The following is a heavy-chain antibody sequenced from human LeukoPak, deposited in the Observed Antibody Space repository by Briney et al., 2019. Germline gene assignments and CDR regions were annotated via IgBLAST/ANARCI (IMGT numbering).Heavy chain of an antibody. Sequence: GGSLRLSCAASGFTFSSYWMHCVRQAPGKGLVWVSGINTDGSSTRYADSVKGRFTISRDSAKNTLYLQMNSLGAEDTAVYYWARAALEDWGQGTLVTVSS. CDR2: INTDGSST. V-gene: IGHV3-74*01. J-gene: IGHJ4*02. CDR1: GFTFSSYW. CDR3: ARAALED.